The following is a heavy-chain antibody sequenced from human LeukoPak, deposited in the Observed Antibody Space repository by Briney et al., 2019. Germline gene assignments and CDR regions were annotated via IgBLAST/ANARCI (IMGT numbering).Heavy chain of an antibody. D-gene: IGHD1-7*01. CDR1: GYSISSGYY. J-gene: IGHJ4*02. CDR3: ARLELRTWGFGDY. CDR2: IYHSGST. Sequence: SETLSLTCTVSGYSISSGYYWGWIRQPPGKGLEWIGSIYHSGSTYYNPSLKSRVTISVDTSKNQFSLKLSSVTAADTAVYYCARLELRTWGFGDYWGQGTLATVSS. V-gene: IGHV4-38-2*02.